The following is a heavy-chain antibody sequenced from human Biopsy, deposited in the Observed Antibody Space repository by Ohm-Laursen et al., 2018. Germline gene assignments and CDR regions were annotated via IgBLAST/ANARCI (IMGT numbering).Heavy chain of an antibody. CDR1: GFNFDDFA. D-gene: IGHD2-15*01. CDR2: ISWNSGRI. CDR3: ARAYPPPGRRLVVVAGDFDC. J-gene: IGHJ4*02. Sequence: SLRLSCTASGFNFDDFAMHWVRQTPGKGLEWVSGISWNSGRIAYADSVKGRFTISRDNAKNSLYLQMNSLRAEDTAVYYCARAYPPPGRRLVVVAGDFDCWGQGTRVTVSS. V-gene: IGHV3-9*01.